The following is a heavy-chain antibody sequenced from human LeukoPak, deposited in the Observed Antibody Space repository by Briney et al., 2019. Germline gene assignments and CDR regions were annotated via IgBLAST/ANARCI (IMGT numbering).Heavy chain of an antibody. V-gene: IGHV5-51*01. CDR1: GYSFASYW. CDR2: IYPDDSTT. CDR3: ARVWLEAFDI. D-gene: IGHD5-12*01. Sequence: GESLKISCKGSGYSFASYWIGWVRQMPGKGLEWMGIIYPDDSTTRYSPSFQGEVTVSADKSTSTAYLRWSSLKASDTAMYYCARVWLEAFDIWGQGTMVTVSS. J-gene: IGHJ3*02.